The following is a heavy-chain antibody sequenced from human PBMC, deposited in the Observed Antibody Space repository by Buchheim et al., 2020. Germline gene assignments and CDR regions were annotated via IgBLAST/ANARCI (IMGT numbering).Heavy chain of an antibody. D-gene: IGHD4-23*01. J-gene: IGHJ6*02. CDR3: ARDGSYGGNPQGLGYYGMDV. CDR1: GYTFTGYY. Sequence: QVQLVQSGAEVKKPGASVKVSCKAPGYTFTGYYMHWVRQAPGQGLEWMGWINPNSGGTNYAQKFQGWVTMTRETSISTAYMELSRLRSDDTAVYYCARDGSYGGNPQGLGYYGMDVWGQGTT. CDR2: INPNSGGT. V-gene: IGHV1-2*04.